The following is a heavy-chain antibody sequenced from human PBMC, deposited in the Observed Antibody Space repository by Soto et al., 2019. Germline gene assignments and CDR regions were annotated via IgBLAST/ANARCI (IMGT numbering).Heavy chain of an antibody. Sequence: EVLLLESGGGLVQPGGSLRLSCGASGFTFNTFAMTWVRQAPGKGLEWVSALSGSGSLSYYADSVKGRFTISRDNSKNTMYLQMNYLRVVETPVYFCARARGGALDFSGQGTLVTVSS. CDR3: ARARGGALDF. D-gene: IGHD2-15*01. J-gene: IGHJ4*02. V-gene: IGHV3-23*01. CDR1: GFTFNTFA. CDR2: LSGSGSLS.